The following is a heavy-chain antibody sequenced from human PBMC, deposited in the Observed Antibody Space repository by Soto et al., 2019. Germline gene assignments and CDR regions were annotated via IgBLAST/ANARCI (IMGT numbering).Heavy chain of an antibody. D-gene: IGHD3-9*01. J-gene: IGHJ4*02. CDR2: ISSSSSYI. CDR3: ARDGLDYDILTEDY. V-gene: IGHV3-21*01. CDR1: GFTFSSYS. Sequence: EVQLVESGGGLVKPGGSLRLSCAASGFTFSSYSMNWVRQAPGKGLEWVSSISSSSSYIYYADSVKGRFTISRDNAKNSLYLQINSLRAEDTAVYYCARDGLDYDILTEDYWGQGTLVTVSS.